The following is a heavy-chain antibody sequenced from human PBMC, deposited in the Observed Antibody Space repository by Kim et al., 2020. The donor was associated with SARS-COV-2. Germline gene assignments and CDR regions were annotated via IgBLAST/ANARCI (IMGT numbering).Heavy chain of an antibody. Sequence: DSVKRRSTISRDNARNSLYLQLNSLRAEDTAVYYCARVIEWLILRPTPDYWGQGTLVTVSS. CDR3: ARVIEWLILRPTPDY. J-gene: IGHJ4*02. D-gene: IGHD2-15*01. V-gene: IGHV3-48*03.